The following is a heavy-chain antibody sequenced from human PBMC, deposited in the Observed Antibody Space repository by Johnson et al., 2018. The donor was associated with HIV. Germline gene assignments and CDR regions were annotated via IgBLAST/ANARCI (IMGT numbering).Heavy chain of an antibody. Sequence: QVQVLESGGGVVQPGRSLRLSCAASGFTFSSYAMHWVRQAPGKGLAWVAVIYRGGDTYYTDSVKGRFTISRNDPKNTLYLQMNTLRAEDTAVYYCARDATYRKYALTSFDIWGQGAMVTVSS. D-gene: IGHD1-14*01. J-gene: IGHJ3*02. CDR2: IYRGGDT. CDR1: GFTFSSYA. CDR3: ARDATYRKYALTSFDI. V-gene: IGHV3-30*04.